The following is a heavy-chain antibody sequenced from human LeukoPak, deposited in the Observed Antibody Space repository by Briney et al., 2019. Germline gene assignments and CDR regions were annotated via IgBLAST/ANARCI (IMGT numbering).Heavy chain of an antibody. CDR2: IYSDGST. V-gene: IGHV3-53*01. J-gene: IGHJ4*02. CDR1: GFTVSNNY. Sequence: GGSLRLSCAASGFTVSNNYMSWVRQAPGKGLEWVSVIYSDGSTYYADSVKGRFTVSRDKSKNTLYLQMNNLRVEDTAVYYCAGRTSSSYFDYWGQGALVTVSS. D-gene: IGHD6-13*01. CDR3: AGRTSSSYFDY.